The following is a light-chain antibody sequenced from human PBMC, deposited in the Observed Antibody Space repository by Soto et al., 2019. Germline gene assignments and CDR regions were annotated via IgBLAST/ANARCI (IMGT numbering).Light chain of an antibody. CDR1: QSLLHNTGVTY. CDR3: IQSVQIPLT. V-gene: IGKV2-28*01. CDR2: LVS. Sequence: EPASVSCRSSQSLLHNTGVTYLDWYVQKPGQSPQLLFYLVSNRASGVPDRFSGSGSGTDFTLKISRVEAEDVGVYYCIQSVQIPLTFGGGNKVEIK. J-gene: IGKJ4*01.